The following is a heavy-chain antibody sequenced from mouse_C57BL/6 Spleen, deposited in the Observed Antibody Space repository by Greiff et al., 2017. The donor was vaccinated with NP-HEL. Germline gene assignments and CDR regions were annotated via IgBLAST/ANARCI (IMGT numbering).Heavy chain of an antibody. CDR3: ARSRDDYFYFDY. CDR2: ISSGSSTI. D-gene: IGHD2-4*01. CDR1: GFTFSDYG. Sequence: DVKLVESGGGLVKPGGSLKLSCAASGFTFSDYGMHWVRQAPEKGLEWVAYISSGSSTIYYADTVKGRFTISRDNAKNTLFLQMTRLRSEDTAMYYCARSRDDYFYFDYWGQGTTLTVSS. J-gene: IGHJ2*01. V-gene: IGHV5-17*01.